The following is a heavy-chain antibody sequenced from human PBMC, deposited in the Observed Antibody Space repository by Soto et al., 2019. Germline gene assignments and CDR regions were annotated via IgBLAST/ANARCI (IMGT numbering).Heavy chain of an antibody. D-gene: IGHD5-12*01. CDR1: GDSVSSNSVA. J-gene: IGHJ6*02. Sequence: SQTLSLTCALSGDSVSSNSVAWNWIRQSPSRGLEWLGRTYYRSKWYNDYAVSVKSRITINPDTSKNQFSLQLNSVTPEDTAVYYCARVRDSGYDVIYDYYGMDVWGQGTTVTVSS. CDR3: ARVRDSGYDVIYDYYGMDV. CDR2: TYYRSKWYN. V-gene: IGHV6-1*01.